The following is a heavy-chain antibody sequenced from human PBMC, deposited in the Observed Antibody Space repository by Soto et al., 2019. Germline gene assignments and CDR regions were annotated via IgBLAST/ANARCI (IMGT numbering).Heavy chain of an antibody. V-gene: IGHV3-23*01. CDR2: ISGSGGST. Sequence: GGSLRLSCAASGFTFSSYAMSWVRQAPGKGLEWVSAISGSGGSTYYADSVKGRFTISRDNSNNTLYLQMNSLRPEDTAVYYCAKEDPFIVVVPAAPFDYWGQGTLVTVSS. CDR1: GFTFSSYA. CDR3: AKEDPFIVVVPAAPFDY. D-gene: IGHD2-2*01. J-gene: IGHJ4*02.